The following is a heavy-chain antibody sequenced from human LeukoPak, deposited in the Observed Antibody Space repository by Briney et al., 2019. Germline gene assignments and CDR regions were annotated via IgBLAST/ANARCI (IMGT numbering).Heavy chain of an antibody. D-gene: IGHD3-10*01. CDR2: IYHSGST. CDR3: ASRIMGGSGSQSGAFDI. CDR1: GYSISSGYY. Sequence: PSETLSLTCTVSGYSISSGYYWGWIRQPPGKGLEWIGSIYHSGSTYYNPSLTSRVTISVDTSKNQFSLKLSSVTAADTAVYYCASRIMGGSGSQSGAFDIWGQGTMVTVSS. V-gene: IGHV4-38-2*02. J-gene: IGHJ3*02.